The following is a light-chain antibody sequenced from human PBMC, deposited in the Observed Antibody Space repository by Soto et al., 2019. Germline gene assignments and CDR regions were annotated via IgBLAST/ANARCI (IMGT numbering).Light chain of an antibody. J-gene: IGKJ1*01. CDR1: QSISRN. V-gene: IGKV1-39*02. CDR3: QQYGGSPRT. Sequence: DIQLTQSPSFLSASVGDRVTITCRASQSISRNLNWYQQTPGTAPKLLMFGASTLKSGVPSRFSGSGSGTDFTLTITRLEPEDFAVYYCQQYGGSPRTFGQGTKVDIK. CDR2: GAS.